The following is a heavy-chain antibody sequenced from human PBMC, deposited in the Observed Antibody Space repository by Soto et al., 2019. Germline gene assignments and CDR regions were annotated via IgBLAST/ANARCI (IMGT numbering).Heavy chain of an antibody. Sequence: PSETLSLTCTVSGGSISNYYWSWIRQPPGKGLEWIGYIYYSGSTNYNPSLKSRVTISVDMSKNQFSLKLSSVTAADTAVYYCAYGSGSYFGSNFDYWGQGTLVTVSS. V-gene: IGHV4-59*01. CDR2: IYYSGST. CDR3: AYGSGSYFGSNFDY. J-gene: IGHJ4*02. D-gene: IGHD3-10*01. CDR1: GGSISNYY.